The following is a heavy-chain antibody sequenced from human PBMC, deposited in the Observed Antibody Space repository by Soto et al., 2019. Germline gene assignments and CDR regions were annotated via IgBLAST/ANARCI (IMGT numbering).Heavy chain of an antibody. V-gene: IGHV3-23*01. J-gene: IGHJ6*03. CDR2: ISGSGGST. D-gene: IGHD6-6*01. Sequence: EVQLLESGGGLVQPGGSLRLSCAASGFTFSSYAMSWVRQAPGKGLEWVSAISGSGGSTYYADSVKGRFTISRDNSKNTLYLQMNSLRAEETAVYYCAKGMYSSSWSYYYYYMDVWGKGTTVTVSS. CDR1: GFTFSSYA. CDR3: AKGMYSSSWSYYYYYMDV.